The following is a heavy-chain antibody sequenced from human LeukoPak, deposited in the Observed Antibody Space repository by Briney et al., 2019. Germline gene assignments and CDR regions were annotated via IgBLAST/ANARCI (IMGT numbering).Heavy chain of an antibody. CDR1: GYTFTSYD. CDR2: MNPNSGNT. CDR3: ASNPGSPAGMDV. D-gene: IGHD3-10*01. J-gene: IGHJ6*02. Sequence: ASVKVSCKASGYTFTSYDINWVRQATGQGLEWMGWMNPNSGNTGYARKFQGRVTMTRNTSISTAYMELSSLRSEDTAVYYCASNPGSPAGMDVWGQGTTVTVSS. V-gene: IGHV1-8*01.